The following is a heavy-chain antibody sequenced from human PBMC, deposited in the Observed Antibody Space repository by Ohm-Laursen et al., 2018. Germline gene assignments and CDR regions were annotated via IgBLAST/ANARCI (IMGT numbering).Heavy chain of an antibody. CDR2: IWYDGSNK. J-gene: IGHJ6*02. CDR3: ARDVAHGGYGFGMDI. D-gene: IGHD5-12*01. Sequence: SLRLSCTASGFTFSSYGMHWVRQAPGKGLEWVAVIWYDGSNKYYADSVKGRFTISRDNSKNTLYLQMNSLRAEDTAVYYCARDVAHGGYGFGMDIWGQGTTVTVSS. CDR1: GFTFSSYG. V-gene: IGHV3-33*01.